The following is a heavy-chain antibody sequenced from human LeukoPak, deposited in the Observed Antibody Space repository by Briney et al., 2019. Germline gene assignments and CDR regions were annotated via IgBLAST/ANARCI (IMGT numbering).Heavy chain of an antibody. V-gene: IGHV1-69*05. J-gene: IGHJ4*02. CDR1: GGTFSSYA. CDR3: ASLWGSKQVATEG. Sequence: GASVKVSCKASGGTFSSYAISWVRQAPGQGLDWMGGIIPIFGTANYAQKFQGRVTITTDESTSTAYMELSSLRSEDTAVYYCASLWGSKQVATEGWGQGTLVTVSS. D-gene: IGHD5-12*01. CDR2: IIPIFGTA.